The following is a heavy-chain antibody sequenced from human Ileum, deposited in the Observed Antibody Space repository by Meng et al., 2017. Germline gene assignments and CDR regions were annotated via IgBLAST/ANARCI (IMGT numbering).Heavy chain of an antibody. CDR2: FHHSGSA. D-gene: IGHD1-14*01. V-gene: IGHV4-61*01. Sequence: AGPGLVRPSETLSLTCTVSGVSVNSGFYYWNWVRQPPGKGLEFIGSFHHSGSAHYNASLEGRVTMSLDTSKNQFSLRLTSVTAADSALYYCTGGPDSAKSGYWGQGTLVTVSS. CDR1: GVSVNSGFYY. J-gene: IGHJ4*02. CDR3: TGGPDSAKSGY.